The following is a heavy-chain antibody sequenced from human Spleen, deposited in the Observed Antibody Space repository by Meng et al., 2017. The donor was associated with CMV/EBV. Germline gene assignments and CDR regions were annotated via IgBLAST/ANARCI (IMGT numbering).Heavy chain of an antibody. D-gene: IGHD3-9*01. J-gene: IGHJ4*02. Sequence: SETLSLTCAVYGGSFSGYYWSWIRQPPGKGLEWIGEINHSGSTNYNPSLKSRVTISVDTSKNQFSLKLSSVTAADTAVYYCVRGIDAGGRLRYFDWGQGTLVTVSS. CDR1: GGSFSGYY. CDR3: VRGIDAGGRLRYFD. CDR2: INHSGST. V-gene: IGHV4-34*01.